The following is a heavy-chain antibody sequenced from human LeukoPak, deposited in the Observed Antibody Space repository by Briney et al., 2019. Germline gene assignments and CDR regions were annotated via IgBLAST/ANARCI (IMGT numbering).Heavy chain of an antibody. V-gene: IGHV3-48*03. Sequence: PGGSLRLSCAASGYTFRIYEMNWVRQAPGKGLEWVSYISSSGHTVYYADSVKGRFTISRDNGKMSLFLQMDSLRAEESAVYYCARGYYDSGDYYQAFGYWGQGILVTVSS. CDR1: GYTFRIYE. J-gene: IGHJ4*02. CDR2: ISSSGHTV. CDR3: ARGYYDSGDYYQAFGY. D-gene: IGHD3-22*01.